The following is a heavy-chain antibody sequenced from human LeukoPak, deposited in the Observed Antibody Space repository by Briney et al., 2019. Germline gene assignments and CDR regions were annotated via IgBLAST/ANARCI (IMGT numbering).Heavy chain of an antibody. V-gene: IGHV3-23*01. CDR3: AKDIGFGSGSYCKPFDY. CDR2: ISAIAGST. Sequence: PGKSLRLSCAASGFTFSSYAMSWVRQAPGAGLEWVSTISAIAGSTYYADSVKGRFTIYRDNSKNTMYLQMNSLRVEDTAIYYCAKDIGFGSGSYCKPFDYWGQGTLVTVSS. J-gene: IGHJ4*02. CDR1: GFTFSSYA. D-gene: IGHD3-10*01.